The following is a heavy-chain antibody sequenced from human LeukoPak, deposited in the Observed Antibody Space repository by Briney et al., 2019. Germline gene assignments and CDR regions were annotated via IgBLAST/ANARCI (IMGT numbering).Heavy chain of an antibody. CDR2: IYYSGST. V-gene: IGHV4-39*01. CDR1: GASISSSSYY. J-gene: IGHJ5*02. D-gene: IGHD3-3*01. Sequence: PSETLSLTCTVSGASISSSSYYWGWIRQPPGKGLEWIGSIYYSGSTYYNPSLKSRVTISVDTSKNQFSLKLSSVTAADTAVYYCARHSITIFGVVSLEWFDPWGQGTLVTVSS. CDR3: ARHSITIFGVVSLEWFDP.